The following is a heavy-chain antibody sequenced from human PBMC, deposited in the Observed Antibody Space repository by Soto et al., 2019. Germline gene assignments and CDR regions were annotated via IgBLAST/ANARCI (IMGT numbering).Heavy chain of an antibody. CDR1: GYSFITHL. D-gene: IGHD2-21*01. V-gene: IGHV5-51*01. CDR2: IYHGDSDT. CDR3: LRRGDAYSLDY. Sequence: PGESLKISFKGSGYSFITHLISWVRQMPGRGLEWMGIIYHGDSDTRYSPSFLGQVNISADKSLTTVYLQWSSLKASDAAIYFCLRRGDAYSLDYCGQGTLVPFSS. J-gene: IGHJ4*02.